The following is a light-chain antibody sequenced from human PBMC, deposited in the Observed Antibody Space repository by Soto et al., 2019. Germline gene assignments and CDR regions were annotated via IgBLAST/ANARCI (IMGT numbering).Light chain of an antibody. Sequence: QSALTQPASVSGSPGQSITISCTGTSSDVGSYNLVSWYQHHPGKAPKLMIYEGSKRPSGLSNRFSGSKSGNTASLTISGLQAEDEADYYCCSYAGSTVFGGGTKLTVL. V-gene: IGLV2-23*01. CDR2: EGS. CDR3: CSYAGSTV. J-gene: IGLJ2*01. CDR1: SSDVGSYNL.